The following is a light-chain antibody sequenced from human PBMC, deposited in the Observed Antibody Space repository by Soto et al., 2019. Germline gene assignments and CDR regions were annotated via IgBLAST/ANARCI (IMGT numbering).Light chain of an antibody. V-gene: IGKV3-15*01. J-gene: IGKJ1*01. Sequence: VITQSPATLSVSPGERAPLSCRASQTLRSRLAWYQQKPGQAPRLLIYGASTRAAGIPARFSGSGSGTEFTLTISSLQSEDFAVYFCQQYNIWPQTFGQGAKVDI. CDR2: GAS. CDR1: QTLRSR. CDR3: QQYNIWPQT.